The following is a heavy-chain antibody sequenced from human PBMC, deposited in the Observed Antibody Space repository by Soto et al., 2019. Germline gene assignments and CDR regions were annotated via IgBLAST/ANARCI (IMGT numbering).Heavy chain of an antibody. Sequence: QVQLVQSGAEVKKPGSSVKVSCKASGGTFSTHAISWVRQVPGQGLEWMGGIIPIFGTANYAQKFQGRVTITADKSTSTAYMEVRSPRSEDTAVYYCARGWETAGTTTPFAYWGQGTLVTVSS. V-gene: IGHV1-69*06. CDR2: IIPIFGTA. D-gene: IGHD1-26*01. J-gene: IGHJ4*02. CDR1: GGTFSTHA. CDR3: ARGWETAGTTTPFAY.